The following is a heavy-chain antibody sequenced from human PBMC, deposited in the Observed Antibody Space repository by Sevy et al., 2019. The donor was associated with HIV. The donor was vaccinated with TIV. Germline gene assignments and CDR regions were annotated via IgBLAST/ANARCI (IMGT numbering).Heavy chain of an antibody. CDR3: ARDLGSSWYDVDRYFDL. D-gene: IGHD6-13*01. Sequence: GGSLRLSCAVSGFTFDDYAMHWVRQAPGKGLEWVSSISWNSGSIDYADSVKGRFSISRDDAKNSLYLQMNSLRPEDTALYYCARDLGSSWYDVDRYFDLWGRGTLVTVSS. CDR2: ISWNSGSI. J-gene: IGHJ2*01. V-gene: IGHV3-9*01. CDR1: GFTFDDYA.